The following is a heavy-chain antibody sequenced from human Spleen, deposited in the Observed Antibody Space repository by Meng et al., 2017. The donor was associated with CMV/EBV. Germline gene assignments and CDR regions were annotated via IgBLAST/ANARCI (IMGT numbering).Heavy chain of an antibody. Sequence: SETLSLTCTVSGGSVSSGIYYWNWIRQPPGKGLEWIGNIYYSGSSGSTIYNPSLKSRVTISVDTSKNQFSLKLSSVTAADTAVYYCARVPSLITGTISRWFDPWGQGTLVTVSS. CDR1: GGSVSSGIYY. CDR3: ARVPSLITGTISRWFDP. CDR2: IYYSGSSGST. J-gene: IGHJ5*02. V-gene: IGHV4-61*01. D-gene: IGHD1-7*01.